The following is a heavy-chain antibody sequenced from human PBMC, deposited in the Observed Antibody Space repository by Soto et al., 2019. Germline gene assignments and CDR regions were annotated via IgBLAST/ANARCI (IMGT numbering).Heavy chain of an antibody. Sequence: XETLSLTCAVYSRSFSNYYWSWIRQPPGKGLDWIGEINHSGSTNYNPSLKRRVTISVDTPKTQFSLKLSSVTAADTAVYYCARVDHGDYAANYFRGMDVWGQGTTVTVSS. CDR3: ARVDHGDYAANYFRGMDV. J-gene: IGHJ6*02. CDR1: SRSFSNYY. CDR2: INHSGST. V-gene: IGHV4-34*01. D-gene: IGHD4-17*01.